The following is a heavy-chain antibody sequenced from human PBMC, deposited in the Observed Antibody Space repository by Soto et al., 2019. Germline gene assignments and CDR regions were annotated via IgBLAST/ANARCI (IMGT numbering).Heavy chain of an antibody. Sequence: EVQLVESGGGLVKPGESLRLSCTASGFTFSNAWMNWVRQAPGKGLEWVGRIERKTDGGTTDYGAPVKGRFTISRDDSKNTLYLQMSSLKIEDTAVYFCATDAATLGYGRGVTFYSHGMDVW. J-gene: IGHJ6*01. CDR2: IERKTDGGTT. CDR3: ATDAATLGYGRGVTFYSHGMDV. V-gene: IGHV3-15*04. D-gene: IGHD2-15*01. CDR1: GFTFSNAW.